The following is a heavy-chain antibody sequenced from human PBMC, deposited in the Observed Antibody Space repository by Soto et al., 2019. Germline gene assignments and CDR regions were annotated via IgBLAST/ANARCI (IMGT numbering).Heavy chain of an antibody. Sequence: QVLLQESGPGLVKPSQTLSLTCTVSGASISSSDYYWSWIRQPPGKGLEWIGFSHYSGSTFYNPSLKSRIIISLDTSKNQFSLRLGSVAATDTAVYFCAREIRYCSNGVCSSSAMDVWGQGTTVTVSS. CDR2: SHYSGST. CDR3: AREIRYCSNGVCSSSAMDV. CDR1: GASISSSDYY. J-gene: IGHJ6*02. V-gene: IGHV4-30-4*01. D-gene: IGHD2-8*01.